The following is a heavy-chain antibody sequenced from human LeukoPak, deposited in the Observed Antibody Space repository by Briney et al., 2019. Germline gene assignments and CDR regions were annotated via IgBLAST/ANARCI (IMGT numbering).Heavy chain of an antibody. CDR1: GFTFSSYW. CDR3: ARDQPYCSGGICYFDY. D-gene: IGHD2-15*01. CDR2: INSDGRST. V-gene: IGHV3-74*01. Sequence: GGSLRLSCVASGFTFSSYWMHWVRQAPRKGLVWVSRINSDGRSTSYADSVKGRFTISRDNAKNTLYLQMNSLRAEDSAVYYCARDQPYCSGGICYFDYWGQGTLVTVSS. J-gene: IGHJ4*02.